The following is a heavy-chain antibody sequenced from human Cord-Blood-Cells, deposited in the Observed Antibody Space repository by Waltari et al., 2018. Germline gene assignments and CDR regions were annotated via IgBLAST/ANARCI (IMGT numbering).Heavy chain of an antibody. CDR1: GGSISSYY. D-gene: IGHD3-3*01. CDR3: ASSTEYYDFWSGYYDAFDI. J-gene: IGHJ3*02. Sequence: QVQLQESGPGLVKPSETLSLTCTVSGGSISSYYWSWIRQPAGKGLEWIGRIYTSGSTHYNPSLKSRVTMSVATSKNQFSLKLSSVTAADTAVYYCASSTEYYDFWSGYYDAFDIWGQGTMVTVSS. V-gene: IGHV4-4*07. CDR2: IYTSGST.